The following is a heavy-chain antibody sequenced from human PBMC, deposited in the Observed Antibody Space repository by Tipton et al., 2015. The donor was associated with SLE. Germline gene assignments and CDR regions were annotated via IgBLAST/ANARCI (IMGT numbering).Heavy chain of an antibody. CDR3: ARERRDSDYYGDYVDY. D-gene: IGHD4-17*01. CDR2: INHSGST. CDR1: GGSFSGYY. V-gene: IGHV4-34*01. J-gene: IGHJ4*02. Sequence: AGLVKPSETLSLTCAVYGGSFSGYYWSWIRQPPGKGLEWIGEINHSGSTNYNPSLKSRVTISVDTSKNQFSLNLSSVTAADTAVYYCARERRDSDYYGDYVDYWGQGTLVTVSS.